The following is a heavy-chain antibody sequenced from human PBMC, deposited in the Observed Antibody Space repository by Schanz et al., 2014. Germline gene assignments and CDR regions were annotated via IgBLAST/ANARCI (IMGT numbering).Heavy chain of an antibody. CDR3: AKEEEEVAADGSFFDY. CDR1: GFTFSGYG. D-gene: IGHD6-13*01. CDR2: ISFDGRNT. J-gene: IGHJ4*02. Sequence: QVYLVESGGDLVKPGGSLRLSCAASGFTFSGYGLHWVRQAPGKGLEWVGFISFDGRNTGYAHSVKGRFTISRDNSKNTVNLQMNSLKAEDTAVYYCAKEEEEVAADGSFFDYWGQGTLVTVSS. V-gene: IGHV3-30*18.